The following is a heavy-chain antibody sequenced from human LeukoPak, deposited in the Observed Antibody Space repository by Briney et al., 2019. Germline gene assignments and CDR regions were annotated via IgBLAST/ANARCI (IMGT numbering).Heavy chain of an antibody. CDR3: ARAYWDLPYFDY. D-gene: IGHD2-8*02. V-gene: IGHV1-18*01. CDR2: INTYSGKT. J-gene: IGHJ4*02. Sequence: ASVKVSCKASGYTFTSYNINWVRQAPGHGLEWMGWINTYSGKTRLAQKFQGRVTMTTDTSTSTVYLELRSLRSADTAVYYCARAYWDLPYFDYWGQGTRFIVSS. CDR1: GYTFTSYN.